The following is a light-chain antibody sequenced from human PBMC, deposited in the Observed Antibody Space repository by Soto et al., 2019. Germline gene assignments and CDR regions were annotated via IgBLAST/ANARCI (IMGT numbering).Light chain of an antibody. V-gene: IGKV3-15*01. J-gene: IGKJ3*01. CDR2: YAS. CDR1: ESVHRN. CDR3: QRYSNWPPT. Sequence: EMVMTQSPATLSVSPGERVTLSCRASESVHRNLAWYQQKPGQGPSLLIYYASTRATGVPDRFTGSGSGTEFTLTISSLQCEGFGVYHCQRYSNWPPTFGPGTKVEIK.